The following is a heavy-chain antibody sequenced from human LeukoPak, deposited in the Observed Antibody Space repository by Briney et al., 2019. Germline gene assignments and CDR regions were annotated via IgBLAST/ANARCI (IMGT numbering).Heavy chain of an antibody. D-gene: IGHD1-26*01. CDR2: ISGVGDST. Sequence: GGSLRLSCAASGFTFINYAMCWVRQAPGKGPEWVSFISGVGDSTYYADSVKGRFTVSRDNSKNTLYLQMNSLRGDDTAVYYCAKDRPGSFDYWGQGTLVTVSS. J-gene: IGHJ4*02. CDR1: GFTFINYA. CDR3: AKDRPGSFDY. V-gene: IGHV3-23*01.